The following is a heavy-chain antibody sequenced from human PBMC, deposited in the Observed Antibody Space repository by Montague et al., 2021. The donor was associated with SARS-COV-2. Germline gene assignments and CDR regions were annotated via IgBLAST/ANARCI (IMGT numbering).Heavy chain of an antibody. CDR1: GGSISSGSYF. J-gene: IGHJ4*02. CDR3: ASSHCGGDCY. D-gene: IGHD2-21*01. V-gene: IGHV4-61*02. Sequence: TLSLTCTVSGGSISSGSYFWTWIRQPAGKGLEWIGRIHTSGSTNYNPSLKSRVAISIDTSKYQFSLELSSVTAADTAVYYCASSHCGGDCYSGQGTLVTVSS. CDR2: IHTSGST.